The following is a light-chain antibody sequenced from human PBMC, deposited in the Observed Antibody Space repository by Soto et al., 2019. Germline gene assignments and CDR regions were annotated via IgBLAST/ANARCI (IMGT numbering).Light chain of an antibody. Sequence: QSALTQPRSVSGSPGQSVTISCTGTSSDVGGYNYVSWYQQHPGKAPKLMIYDVSKRPSGVPDRFSGSKSGNTASLTISGLQAEYEADYYCCSYAGSYVFGTGTKLTVL. V-gene: IGLV2-11*01. CDR3: CSYAGSYV. J-gene: IGLJ1*01. CDR1: SSDVGGYNY. CDR2: DVS.